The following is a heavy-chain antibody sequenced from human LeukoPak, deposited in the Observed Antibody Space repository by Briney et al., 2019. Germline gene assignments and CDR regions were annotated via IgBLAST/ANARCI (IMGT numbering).Heavy chain of an antibody. CDR2: IYTSGST. CDR1: GGSISSYY. V-gene: IGHV4-4*07. D-gene: IGHD3-22*01. Sequence: SETLSLTCTVSGGSISSYYWSWIRQPAGKGLEWIGRIYTSGSTNYNPSLKSRVTMSVDTSKNQFSLKLSSVTAADTAVYYCARDRYYYDSSGYYRNWFAPWGQGTLVTVSS. J-gene: IGHJ5*02. CDR3: ARDRYYYDSSGYYRNWFAP.